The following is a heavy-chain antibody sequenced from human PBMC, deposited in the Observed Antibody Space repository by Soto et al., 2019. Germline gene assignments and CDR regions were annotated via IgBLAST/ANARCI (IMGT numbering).Heavy chain of an antibody. Sequence: PSETLSLTCTVSCGSISSCDYYWSWVRQPPGKGLEWIGYIYYSGSTYYNPSLKSRVTISVDTSKNQFSLKLSSVTAADTAVYYCARAKYYDILTGPDYWGQGTLVTVSS. CDR3: ARAKYYDILTGPDY. CDR1: CGSISSCDYY. J-gene: IGHJ4*02. CDR2: IYYSGST. V-gene: IGHV4-30-4*01. D-gene: IGHD3-9*01.